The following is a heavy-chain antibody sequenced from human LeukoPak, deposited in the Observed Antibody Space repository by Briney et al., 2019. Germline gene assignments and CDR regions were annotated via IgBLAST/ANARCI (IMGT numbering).Heavy chain of an antibody. CDR1: GGSISSYY. J-gene: IGHJ4*02. V-gene: IGHV4-59*08. Sequence: SETLSLTCTVSGGSISSYYWSWIRQPPEKGLEWIGYIYYSGSTNYNPSLKSRVTLSVDTSKYQFSLKLSSVTAADTAVYFCARRGGSGWSYFDYWGQGTLVTVSS. CDR3: ARRGGSGWSYFDY. CDR2: IYYSGST. D-gene: IGHD6-19*01.